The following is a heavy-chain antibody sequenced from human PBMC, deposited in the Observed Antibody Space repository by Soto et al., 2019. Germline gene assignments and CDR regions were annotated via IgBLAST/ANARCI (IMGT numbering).Heavy chain of an antibody. Sequence: EVQLVESGGGLVQPGRSLRLSCAASGFTFDDYAMHWVRQAPGKGLEWVSGISWNSGSIGYADSVKGRFTISRDNAKNSLYLQMNSLRAEDTALYYCANLAAFPYGMDVWGQGTTVTVSS. CDR3: ANLAAFPYGMDV. D-gene: IGHD6-25*01. V-gene: IGHV3-9*01. CDR1: GFTFDDYA. J-gene: IGHJ6*02. CDR2: ISWNSGSI.